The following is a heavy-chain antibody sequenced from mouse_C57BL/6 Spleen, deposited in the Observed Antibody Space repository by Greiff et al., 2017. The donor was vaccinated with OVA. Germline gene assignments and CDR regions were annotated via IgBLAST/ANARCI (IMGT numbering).Heavy chain of an antibody. CDR1: GYTFTSYW. V-gene: IGHV1-69*01. J-gene: IGHJ1*03. D-gene: IGHD2-4*01. CDR2: IDPSDSYT. CDR3: ARHYDSSHWYFDG. Sequence: QVQLQQPGAELVMPGASVKLSCKASGYTFTSYWMHWVKQSPGQGLEWIGEIDPSDSYTNYQQKFKGKSTLTVDKSSSTAYMQLSRLTSEDSAVYYCARHYDSSHWYFDGWGTGTTVTVSS.